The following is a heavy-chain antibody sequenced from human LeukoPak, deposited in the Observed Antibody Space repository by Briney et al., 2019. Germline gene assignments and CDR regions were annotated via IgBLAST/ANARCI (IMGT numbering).Heavy chain of an antibody. Sequence: ASVKVSCKASAYTFIDFYMHWVRQAPGQRPEWMGSINPNTCDTHYAQKFQGRVIMTRDTSITTAYMELSSLKADDTAVYYCARRLGNDYGDYFDYWGQGTLVTVSS. V-gene: IGHV1-2*02. CDR3: ARRLGNDYGDYFDY. J-gene: IGHJ4*02. CDR2: INPNTCDT. CDR1: AYTFIDFY. D-gene: IGHD4-17*01.